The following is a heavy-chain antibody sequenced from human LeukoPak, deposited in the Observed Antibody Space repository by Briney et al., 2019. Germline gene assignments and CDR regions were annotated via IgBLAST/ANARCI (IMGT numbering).Heavy chain of an antibody. Sequence: SETLSLTCTVSGYSISSGYYWGWIRQPPGKGLEWIGSIYHSGSTYYNPSLKSRVTISVDTSKNQFSLKLSSVTAADTAVYYCARDYGEGWFGESQGSVWGQGILVIVSS. V-gene: IGHV4-38-2*02. CDR3: ARDYGEGWFGESQGSV. CDR2: IYHSGST. D-gene: IGHD3-10*01. CDR1: GYSISSGYY. J-gene: IGHJ3*01.